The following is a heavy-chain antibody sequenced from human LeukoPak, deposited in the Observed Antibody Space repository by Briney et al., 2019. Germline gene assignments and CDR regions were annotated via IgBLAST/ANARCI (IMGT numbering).Heavy chain of an antibody. Sequence: VASVEVSCKASGGTFSSYAISWVRQAPGQGLEWMGRIIPIFGIANYAQKFQGRVTITADKSTSTAYMELSSLRSEDTAVYYCARDRGLVVAAIGYLDYWGQGTLVTVSS. V-gene: IGHV1-69*04. CDR1: GGTFSSYA. CDR3: ARDRGLVVAAIGYLDY. CDR2: IIPIFGIA. J-gene: IGHJ4*02. D-gene: IGHD2-15*01.